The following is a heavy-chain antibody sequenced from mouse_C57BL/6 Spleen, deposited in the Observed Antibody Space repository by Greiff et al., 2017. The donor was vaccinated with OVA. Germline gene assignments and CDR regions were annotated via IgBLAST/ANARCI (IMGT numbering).Heavy chain of an antibody. CDR3: ARWDYYDYFGY. CDR2: IYPGDGDT. D-gene: IGHD1-1*01. CDR1: GYAFSSSW. Sequence: QVQLKQSGPELVKPGASVKISCKASGYAFSSSWMNWVKQRPGKGLEWIGRIYPGDGDTNYNGKFKGKATLTADKSSSTAYMQLSSLTSEDSAVYFCARWDYYDYFGYWGQGTTLTVSS. V-gene: IGHV1-82*01. J-gene: IGHJ2*01.